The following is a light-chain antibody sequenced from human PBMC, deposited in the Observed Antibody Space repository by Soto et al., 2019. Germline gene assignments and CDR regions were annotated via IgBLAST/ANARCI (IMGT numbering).Light chain of an antibody. J-gene: IGLJ2*01. V-gene: IGLV2-11*01. CDR2: DVS. CDR3: CSYAGSYTVV. CDR1: SSDVGGYNY. Sequence: QSVLTQPRSVSGSRGQSVTISCTGTSSDVGGYNYVSWYQQHPGKAPKLMIYDVSERPSGVPDRFSGSKSGSTASLTISGLQAEDEADYYCCSYAGSYTVVFGGGTKLTVL.